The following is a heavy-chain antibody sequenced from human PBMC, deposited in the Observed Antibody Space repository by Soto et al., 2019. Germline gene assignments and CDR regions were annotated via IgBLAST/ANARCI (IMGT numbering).Heavy chain of an antibody. CDR3: ARDSRNYYYYMDV. V-gene: IGHV3-48*01. CDR1: GFTFSSYN. Sequence: EVQLVESGGGLVQPGGSLRLSCAASGFTFSSYNMNWVRQGPGKGLEWISDISLSSSTIFYADSVKGRFTISRDNAKNSLYLQMNSLRAEDTAVYYCARDSRNYYYYMDVWGKGTTVTVSS. CDR2: ISLSSSTI. J-gene: IGHJ6*03.